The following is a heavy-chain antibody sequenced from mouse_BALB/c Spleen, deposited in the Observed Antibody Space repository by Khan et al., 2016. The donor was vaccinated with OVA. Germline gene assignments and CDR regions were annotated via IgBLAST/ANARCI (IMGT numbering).Heavy chain of an antibody. D-gene: IGHD2-14*01. CDR1: GYTFTSRT. CDR2: INPRSGYT. J-gene: IGHJ4*01. CDR3: ARRTTEYALDY. V-gene: IGHV1-4*01. Sequence: QVQLQQSGAELARPGASVKMSCKASGYTFTSRTMHWVKQRPGQGLEWIGYINPRSGYTQYNQKFNDKATLTADISSSTAYMQLSSLTSEDSAVYYCARRTTEYALDYWGQGTSVTVSS.